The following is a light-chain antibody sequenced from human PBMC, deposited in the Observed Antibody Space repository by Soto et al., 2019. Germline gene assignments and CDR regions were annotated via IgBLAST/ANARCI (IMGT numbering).Light chain of an antibody. CDR3: QQYGSSPT. CDR2: GAS. J-gene: IGKJ1*01. V-gene: IGKV3-20*01. CDR1: QSVSNNY. Sequence: EIVFTQSPDTLSLSPGEKATLFCRASQSVSNNYLAWYQQKPGQAPRLLIYGASSRATGIPDRFSGSGSGTDFTLTISRLEPEDFAVYYCQQYGSSPTFGQGTKVDIK.